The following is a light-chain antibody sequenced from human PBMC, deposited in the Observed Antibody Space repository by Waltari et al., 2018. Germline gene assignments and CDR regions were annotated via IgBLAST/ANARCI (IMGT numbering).Light chain of an antibody. CDR1: SSNIGTGYD. Sequence: QSVLTQPPSVSGAPGQRVTISCTGSSSNIGTGYDVNWYQQLPGTAPKPPIYGNNNRPSGVPDRFSGSKSGTSASLAITGLQAEDEADYYCQSYDKSLSGVVFGGGTKLTVV. CDR3: QSYDKSLSGVV. J-gene: IGLJ2*01. CDR2: GNN. V-gene: IGLV1-40*01.